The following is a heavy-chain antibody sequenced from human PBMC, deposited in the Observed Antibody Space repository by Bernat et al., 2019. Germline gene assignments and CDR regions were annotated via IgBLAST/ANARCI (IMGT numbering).Heavy chain of an antibody. CDR2: IWYDGSNK. CDR1: GFTFSSYG. V-gene: IGHV3-33*01. Sequence: QVQLVESGGGLVKPGGSLRLSCAASGFTFSSYGMHWVRQAPGKGLEWVAVIWYDGSNKYYADSVKGRFTISRDNSKNTLYLQMNSLRAEDTAVYYCARGVTMVRGGIHYYCYGMDVWGQGTTVTVSS. CDR3: ARGVTMVRGGIHYYCYGMDV. J-gene: IGHJ6*02. D-gene: IGHD3-10*01.